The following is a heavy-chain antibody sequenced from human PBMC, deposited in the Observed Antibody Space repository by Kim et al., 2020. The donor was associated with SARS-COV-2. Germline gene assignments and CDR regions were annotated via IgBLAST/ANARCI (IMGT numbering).Heavy chain of an antibody. D-gene: IGHD6-13*01. Sequence: VKGRFTISRDKAKNSLYLQMNSLRAEDTAVYYCARDKSSSSYYYYYGMDVWGQGTTVTVSS. V-gene: IGHV3-11*06. J-gene: IGHJ6*02. CDR3: ARDKSSSSYYYYYGMDV.